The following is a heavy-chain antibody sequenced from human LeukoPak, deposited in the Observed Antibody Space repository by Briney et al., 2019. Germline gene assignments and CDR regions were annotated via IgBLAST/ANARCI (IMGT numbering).Heavy chain of an antibody. Sequence: ASVKVSCKASGYTFTGYYMHWVRQAPGQGLEWMGRINPNSGGTNYAQKFQGRVTMTRDTSISAAYMVLSRLRSDDTAVYYCALNWYYDILTGYLEDWGQGTLVTVSS. CDR3: ALNWYYDILTGYLED. CDR2: INPNSGGT. J-gene: IGHJ4*02. D-gene: IGHD3-9*01. V-gene: IGHV1-2*06. CDR1: GYTFTGYY.